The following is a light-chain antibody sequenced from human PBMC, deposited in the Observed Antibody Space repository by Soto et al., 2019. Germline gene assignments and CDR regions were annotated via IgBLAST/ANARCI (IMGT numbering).Light chain of an antibody. J-gene: IGLJ1*01. CDR1: SSNIGRNT. CDR2: NNN. Sequence: QSVLTQPPSASGTPGQRGTIFCSGSSSNIGRNTVNWYQQVPGTAPKLLIYNNNQRPSGVPDRFSGSKSGTSASLAIIGLQSEDEADYYCAAWDDGLNGSVFGAGTKVTVL. V-gene: IGLV1-44*01. CDR3: AAWDDGLNGSV.